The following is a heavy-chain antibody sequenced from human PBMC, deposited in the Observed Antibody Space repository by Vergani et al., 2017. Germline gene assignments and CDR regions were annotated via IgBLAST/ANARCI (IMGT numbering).Heavy chain of an antibody. CDR3: ARQVMIVVVKG. Sequence: QVQLQQWGAGLLKPSETLSLTCAVYGGSFSGYYWSWIRQPPGKGLEWIGEINHSGSTNYNPSLKSRVTISVDTSKNQFSLKLSSVTAADTAVYYCARQVMIVVVKGWGQGTLVTVSS. V-gene: IGHV4-34*01. J-gene: IGHJ4*02. CDR1: GGSFSGYY. CDR2: INHSGST. D-gene: IGHD3-22*01.